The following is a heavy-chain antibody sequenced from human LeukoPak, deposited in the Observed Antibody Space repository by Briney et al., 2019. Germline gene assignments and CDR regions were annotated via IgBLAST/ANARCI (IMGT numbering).Heavy chain of an antibody. V-gene: IGHV3-30*03. CDR3: AREKYCTKYHCLHGRFSFEY. CDR1: GFIFSSHW. Sequence: GGSLRLSCTSSGFIFSSHWMNWVRQAPGKGLEWVAVISSDGSDEYYADSLKGRFTVARDNSKNTLYLQMTSLRAEDTAVYYCAREKYCTKYHCLHGRFSFEYWGQGTLVTVSS. CDR2: ISSDGSDE. D-gene: IGHD2-8*01. J-gene: IGHJ4*02.